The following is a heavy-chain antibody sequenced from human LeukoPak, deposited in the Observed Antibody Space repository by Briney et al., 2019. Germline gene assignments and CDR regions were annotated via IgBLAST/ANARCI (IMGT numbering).Heavy chain of an antibody. CDR1: AGTFSSYT. CDR3: ARDYGALQIGRDYYYGMDV. CDR2: IIPILGIA. V-gene: IGHV1-69*04. J-gene: IGHJ6*02. D-gene: IGHD4/OR15-4a*01. Sequence: SVKLSCMVSAGTFSSYTISWVRQAPGRGLEWVGRIIPILGIANYAQKFQGRVTITADKSTSTAYMELSSLRSEDTAVYYCARDYGALQIGRDYYYGMDVWGQGTTVTVSS.